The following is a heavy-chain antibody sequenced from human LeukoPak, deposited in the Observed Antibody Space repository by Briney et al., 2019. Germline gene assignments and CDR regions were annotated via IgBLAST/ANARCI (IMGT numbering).Heavy chain of an antibody. J-gene: IGHJ4*02. Sequence: PPGGSLSLSCAASGFTFSSYWMHWVRQAPGKGLVWVSRINSDGSTINYADSVKGRFTISRDNAKNTLYLQMDSLRAEDTAVYYCARDRAAGGYWGQGTLVTVSS. CDR3: ARDRAAGGY. D-gene: IGHD6-13*01. CDR1: GFTFSSYW. CDR2: INSDGSTI. V-gene: IGHV3-74*01.